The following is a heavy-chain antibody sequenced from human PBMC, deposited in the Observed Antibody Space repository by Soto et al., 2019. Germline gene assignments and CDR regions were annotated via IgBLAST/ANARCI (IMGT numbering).Heavy chain of an antibody. CDR1: GGSIRGYY. Sequence: QVQLQESGPGLAKPSETLSLTCTVSGGSIRGYYWSWIRRPPGKGLEWIGYIHDSGSADYNPSFKSRVTISVDTSNNHFSLKLSSVTAPDTAVYFCARHYCSGDNCYYFDSWGQGSLVTVSS. CDR3: ARHYCSGDNCYYFDS. CDR2: IHDSGSA. J-gene: IGHJ4*02. V-gene: IGHV4-59*08. D-gene: IGHD2-15*01.